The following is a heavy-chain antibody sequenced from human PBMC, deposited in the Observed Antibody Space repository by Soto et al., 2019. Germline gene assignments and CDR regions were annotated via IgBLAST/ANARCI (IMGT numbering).Heavy chain of an antibody. J-gene: IGHJ4*02. CDR2: ISGSDGST. Sequence: VGSLRLSCAASGFTFSNYAMSWVRQAPGEGLEWVSTISGSDGSTYYADSVKGRFTISRDISKNTLYLQMNSLRAEDTAIYYCAKERSSGYYFFDYWGQGTLVTVSS. CDR1: GFTFSNYA. CDR3: AKERSSGYYFFDY. V-gene: IGHV3-23*01. D-gene: IGHD5-12*01.